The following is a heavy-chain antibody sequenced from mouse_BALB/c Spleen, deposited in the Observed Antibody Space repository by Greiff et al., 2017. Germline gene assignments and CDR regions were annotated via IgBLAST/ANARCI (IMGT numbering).Heavy chain of an antibody. CDR2: IDPENGDT. J-gene: IGHJ4*01. CDR3: ARGGTTVEGAMDY. Sequence: VQLQQSGAELVRSGASVKLSCTASGFNIKDYYMHWVKQRPEQGLEWIGWIDPENGDTEYAPKFKGKATLTADKSSSTAYMQLSSLTSVDSAVYFCARGGTTVEGAMDYWGQGTSVTVSS. CDR1: GFNIKDYY. D-gene: IGHD1-1*01. V-gene: IGHV14-4*02.